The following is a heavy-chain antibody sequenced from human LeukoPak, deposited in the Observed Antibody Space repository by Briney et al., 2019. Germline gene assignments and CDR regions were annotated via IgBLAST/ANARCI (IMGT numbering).Heavy chain of an antibody. CDR3: AKDQGFYGSGSYKEYFQY. Sequence: GGSLRLSCAASGFTFSSYAMTWVRQAPGKGLEWVSAISGGGDGSYYADSVKGRFTTSRDNSKNTLYLQMNSLRAEDTAVYYCAKDQGFYGSGSYKEYFQYWGQGTLVTVSS. CDR2: ISGGGDGS. CDR1: GFTFSSYA. J-gene: IGHJ1*01. D-gene: IGHD3-10*01. V-gene: IGHV3-23*01.